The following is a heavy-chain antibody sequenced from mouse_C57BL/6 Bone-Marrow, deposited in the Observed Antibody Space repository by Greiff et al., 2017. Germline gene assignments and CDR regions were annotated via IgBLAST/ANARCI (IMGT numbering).Heavy chain of an antibody. V-gene: IGHV5-4*01. D-gene: IGHD1-1*01. J-gene: IGHJ2*01. CDR3: ARDYYYGSSFVYYFDY. Sequence: EVKLVESGGGLVKPGGSLKLSCAASGFTFSSYAMSWVRQTPEKRLEWVATISDGGSYTYYPDNVKGRFPISRDNAKNNLYLQMSHLKSEDTAMYYCARDYYYGSSFVYYFDYWGKGTTRTVSS. CDR1: GFTFSSYA. CDR2: ISDGGSYT.